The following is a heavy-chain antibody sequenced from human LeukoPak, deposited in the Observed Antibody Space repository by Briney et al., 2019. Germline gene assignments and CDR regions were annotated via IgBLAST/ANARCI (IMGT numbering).Heavy chain of an antibody. CDR3: ARVRATLFGVAMDYMDV. J-gene: IGHJ6*03. CDR1: GGSISSYY. V-gene: IGHV4-59*08. CDR2: IYYSGST. Sequence: PSEALSLTCTVSGGSISSYYWSWIRQPPGKGLEWIGYIYYSGSTNYNPSLKSRVTISVDTSKNQPSLKLSSVTAADTAVYYCARVRATLFGVAMDYMDVWGKGTTVTVSS. D-gene: IGHD3-3*01.